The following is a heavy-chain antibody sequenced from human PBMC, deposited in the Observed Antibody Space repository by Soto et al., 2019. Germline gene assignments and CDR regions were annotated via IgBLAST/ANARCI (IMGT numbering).Heavy chain of an antibody. J-gene: IGHJ4*02. Sequence: PSETLSLTCTVSGGSISSYYWSWIRQPPGKGLEWIGYIYYSGSTNYNPSLKSRVTISVDTSKNQFSLKLSSVTAADTAVYYCARGQYYYGSGSSYHFDYWGQGTLVTVSS. V-gene: IGHV4-59*01. CDR1: GGSISSYY. CDR2: IYYSGST. D-gene: IGHD3-10*01. CDR3: ARGQYYYGSGSSYHFDY.